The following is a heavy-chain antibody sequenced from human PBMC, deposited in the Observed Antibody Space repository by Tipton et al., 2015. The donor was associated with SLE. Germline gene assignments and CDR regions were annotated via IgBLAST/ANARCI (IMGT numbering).Heavy chain of an antibody. CDR2: IYYSGGT. V-gene: IGHV4-59*01. J-gene: IGHJ4*02. Sequence: TLSLTCTVSGFSISSSYWSWIRQSPGKGLEGIGYIYYSGGTNYNPSLKSRVTMSVDTSKNQFSLKLTSLTAADTALYYCARNKAAAGTVIEYWGPGTLVTVPS. D-gene: IGHD6-25*01. CDR1: GFSISSSY. CDR3: ARNKAAAGTVIEY.